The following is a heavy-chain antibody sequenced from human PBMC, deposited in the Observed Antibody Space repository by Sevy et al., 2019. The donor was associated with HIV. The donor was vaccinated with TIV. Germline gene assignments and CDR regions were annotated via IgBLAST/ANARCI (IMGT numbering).Heavy chain of an antibody. CDR1: GYTFTGYY. V-gene: IGHV1-2*04. J-gene: IGHJ6*02. CDR3: ERGRYSSGNFYSHDVDV. CDR2: INPNRGDT. D-gene: IGHD5-18*01. Sequence: ASVKVSGKATGYTFTGYYLHWVRQAPGRGLEWMGWINPNRGDTHYSQKFQGWVTMTSYTSISTAYMELDRLTSDDTAVYYCERGRYSSGNFYSHDVDVWGLGTTVTVSS.